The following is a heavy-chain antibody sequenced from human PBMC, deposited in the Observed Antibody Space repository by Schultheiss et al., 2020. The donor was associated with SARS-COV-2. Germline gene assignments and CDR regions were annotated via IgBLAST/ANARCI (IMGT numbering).Heavy chain of an antibody. CDR3: ARDTISNAFDI. J-gene: IGHJ3*02. D-gene: IGHD3-3*01. CDR1: GFSFSSYS. CDR2: INSSSSYT. Sequence: LSLTCAASGFSFSSYSMNWVRQAPGKGLEWVSCINSSSSYTNYADSVKGRFTISRDNSKNTLYLQMNSLRAEDTAVYYCARDTISNAFDIWGQGTMVTVSS. V-gene: IGHV3-21*01.